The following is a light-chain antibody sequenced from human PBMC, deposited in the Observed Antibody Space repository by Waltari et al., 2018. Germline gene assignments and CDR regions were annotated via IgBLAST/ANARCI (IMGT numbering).Light chain of an antibody. CDR1: QSISGW. V-gene: IGKV1-5*03. J-gene: IGKJ1*01. Sequence: IAWRASQSISGWLAWYQQKPGKAPKLLIYKASSLESGVPSRFSGSGSGTEFTLTISSLQPDDFATYYCQQYNSYWTFGQGTKVEIK. CDR3: QQYNSYWT. CDR2: KAS.